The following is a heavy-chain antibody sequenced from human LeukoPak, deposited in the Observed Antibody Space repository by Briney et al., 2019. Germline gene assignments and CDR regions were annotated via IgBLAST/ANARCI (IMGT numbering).Heavy chain of an antibody. CDR2: ISGGGGST. J-gene: IGHJ3*02. V-gene: IGHV3-23*01. Sequence: GGSLRLSCAASGFTFSTYAMSWVRQAPGKGLDWVSAISGGGGSTYYADSVRGRFTISRDNSKNTVYLQMNSLRAEDTAVYYCAKRENYYDSSGYHYVGAFDIWGQGTMVTVSS. CDR3: AKRENYYDSSGYHYVGAFDI. D-gene: IGHD3-22*01. CDR1: GFTFSTYA.